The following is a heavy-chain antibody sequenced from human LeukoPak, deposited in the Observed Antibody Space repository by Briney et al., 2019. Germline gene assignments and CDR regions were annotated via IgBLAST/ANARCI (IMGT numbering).Heavy chain of an antibody. CDR1: GFTFDEYN. J-gene: IGHJ4*02. D-gene: IGHD3-9*01. CDR3: AREPSDGQKSFDWIFAFDS. Sequence: GGSLRLSCVASGFTFDEYNMHWVRQVPGKGLEWVALITGDHNSTYYADSVRGRFTVSRDNSENSLYLQVNSLRVEDSALYYCAREPSDGQKSFDWIFAFDSWGQGTLITVSS. CDR2: ITGDHNST. V-gene: IGHV3-43*02.